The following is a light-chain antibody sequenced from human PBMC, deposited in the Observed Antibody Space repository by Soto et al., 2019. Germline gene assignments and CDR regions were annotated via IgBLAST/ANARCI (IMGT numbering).Light chain of an antibody. CDR3: QQSFSIPYT. V-gene: IGKV1-39*01. Sequence: DIQMTQSPSSLSASVGDGVTITCRASQKINNYLNWYQQKPGKAPQVLIYAISRLEGGVPSRFSGSGSGTDFTLTITSLQPEDFATYDCQQSFSIPYTFGQGTKLEI. CDR1: QKINNY. J-gene: IGKJ2*01. CDR2: AIS.